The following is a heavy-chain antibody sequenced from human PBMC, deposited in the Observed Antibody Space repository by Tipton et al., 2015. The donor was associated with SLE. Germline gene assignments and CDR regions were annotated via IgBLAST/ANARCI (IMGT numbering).Heavy chain of an antibody. CDR2: IYSSGRT. V-gene: IGHV4-4*07. CDR3: ARRGWVDAFDI. Sequence: TLSLTCTVSVGATSTFYWSWIRQSAGKGLGWIGRIYSSGRTNYNPSLKSRVTMSVDTSRKQFSLKLTSVTAADTAVYYCARRGWVDAFDIWGQGTMVIVSS. CDR1: VGATSTFY. D-gene: IGHD6-19*01. J-gene: IGHJ3*02.